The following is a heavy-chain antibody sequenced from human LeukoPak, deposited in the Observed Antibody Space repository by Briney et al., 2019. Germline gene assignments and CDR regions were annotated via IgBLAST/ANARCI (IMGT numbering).Heavy chain of an antibody. J-gene: IGHJ4*02. CDR1: GDSVSGNSAA. Sequence: SQTLSLTCAISGDSVSGNSAAWNWIRQSPSRGLEWLGRTYYRSKWYNDYAVSVKSRITINPDTSKNQFSLQLNSVTPEDTAVYYCARGQLGYCSGGDCYNFDSWGQGTLVTVSS. CDR3: ARGQLGYCSGGDCYNFDS. V-gene: IGHV6-1*01. CDR2: TYYRSKWYN. D-gene: IGHD2-15*01.